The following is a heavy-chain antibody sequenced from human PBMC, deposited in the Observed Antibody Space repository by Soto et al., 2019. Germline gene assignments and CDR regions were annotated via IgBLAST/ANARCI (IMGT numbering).Heavy chain of an antibody. CDR3: ARDRLPMVVVVMGWFDP. J-gene: IGHJ5*02. CDR1: GFSFRDYY. Sequence: QVQLVESGGAFVKPGGSLRLSCAASGFSFRDYYMSWIRQAPGKGLEWISYISGSGNTIYYADSVKGRFIISRDNAKNSLFLQMNSLRADDTAVYYCARDRLPMVVVVMGWFDPWGQGTLVTVSS. V-gene: IGHV3-11*01. D-gene: IGHD3-22*01. CDR2: ISGSGNTI.